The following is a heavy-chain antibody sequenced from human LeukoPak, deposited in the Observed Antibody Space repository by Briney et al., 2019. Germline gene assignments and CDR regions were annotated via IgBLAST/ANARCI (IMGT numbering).Heavy chain of an antibody. CDR2: TYPGDSNT. D-gene: IGHD2-15*01. Sequence: GESLQISCKGSGYIFTNNWIGWVRQLPGKGLEWMGITYPGDSNTRYSPSFQGQVTISADKSISSAYLQWSSLKASDTAMYYCVRSPACSSGTCYPNWFGPWGQGALVTVSS. CDR1: GYIFTNNW. CDR3: VRSPACSSGTCYPNWFGP. V-gene: IGHV5-51*01. J-gene: IGHJ5*02.